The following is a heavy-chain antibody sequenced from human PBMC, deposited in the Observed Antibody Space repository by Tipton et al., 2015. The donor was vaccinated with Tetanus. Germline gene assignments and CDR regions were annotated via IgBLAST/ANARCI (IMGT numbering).Heavy chain of an antibody. Sequence: SLRLSCTASGFTFSSYAMGWVRQAPGKGLEWVSGISGGGGSTYYADSVKGRFTISRDNPKNTLYLQMNSLRAEDTAVYYCARDSSFGGVVVSDAFDFWGRGTMVTVSS. CDR1: GFTFSSYA. CDR2: ISGGGGST. CDR3: ARDSSFGGVVVSDAFDF. J-gene: IGHJ3*01. V-gene: IGHV3-23*01. D-gene: IGHD3-16*02.